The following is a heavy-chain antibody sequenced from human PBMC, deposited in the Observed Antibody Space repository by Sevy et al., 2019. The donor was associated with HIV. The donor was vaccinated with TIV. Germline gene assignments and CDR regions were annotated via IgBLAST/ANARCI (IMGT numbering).Heavy chain of an antibody. CDR2: IRSKTFGGTT. CDR1: GFTFEDYA. Sequence: GGSLRLSCTTSGFTFEDYAMSWLRQTPGKGLEWVGFIRSKTFGGTTEYAASVKGRFTISRDNSNSIAYLQRNNLKIGDAAVYFCSRLRGTISPYYYFGLDVWGQGTTVTVSS. D-gene: IGHD3-3*01. V-gene: IGHV3-49*03. CDR3: SRLRGTISPYYYFGLDV. J-gene: IGHJ6*02.